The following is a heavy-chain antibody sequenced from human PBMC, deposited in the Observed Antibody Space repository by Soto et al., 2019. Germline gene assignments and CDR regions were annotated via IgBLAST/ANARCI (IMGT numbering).Heavy chain of an antibody. J-gene: IGHJ4*02. Sequence: EVQLVESGGGLVQPGGSLRLSCAASGFTFSNYWMSWVRQAPGKGLEWVANIKQDGSEKYYVDSVKGRFTNSTDNAKNLMFLQMNSLRAEDTAVYYCASFAYYDYIWGSYLDYWGQGTLVTVSS. CDR3: ASFAYYDYIWGSYLDY. V-gene: IGHV3-7*01. CDR1: GFTFSNYW. D-gene: IGHD3-16*02. CDR2: IKQDGSEK.